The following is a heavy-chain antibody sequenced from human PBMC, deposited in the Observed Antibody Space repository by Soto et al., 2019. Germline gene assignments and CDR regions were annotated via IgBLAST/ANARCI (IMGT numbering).Heavy chain of an antibody. CDR2: IIPILGIA. Sequence: ASVKVSCKASGGTFSSYTISWVRQAPGQGLEWMGRIIPILGIANYAQKFQGRVTITADKSTSTAYMELSSLRSEDTAVYYCARAYPYGDLAWDSAFDIWGQGTMVTVSS. V-gene: IGHV1-69*02. CDR1: GGTFSSYT. D-gene: IGHD4-17*01. J-gene: IGHJ3*02. CDR3: ARAYPYGDLAWDSAFDI.